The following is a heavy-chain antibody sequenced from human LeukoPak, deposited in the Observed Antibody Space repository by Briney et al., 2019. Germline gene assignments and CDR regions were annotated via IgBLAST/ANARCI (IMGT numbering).Heavy chain of an antibody. CDR1: GYTFTSYD. CDR3: ARDVGPRYDFWSGYSLGAYYYYYMDV. Sequence: ASVKVSCKASGYTFTSYDINWVRQATGQGLEWMGWMNPNSGNTGYAQKFQGRVTMTRNTSISTAYMELSSLRSEDTAVYYCARDVGPRYDFWSGYSLGAYYYYYMDVWGKGTTVTVSS. D-gene: IGHD3-3*01. CDR2: MNPNSGNT. V-gene: IGHV1-8*01. J-gene: IGHJ6*03.